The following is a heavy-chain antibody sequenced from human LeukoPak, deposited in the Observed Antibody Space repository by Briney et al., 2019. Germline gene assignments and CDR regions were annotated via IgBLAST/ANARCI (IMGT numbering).Heavy chain of an antibody. CDR1: GGTFSSYA. J-gene: IGHJ4*02. CDR3: ARDGYSYGWQAFFDY. CDR2: IIPIFGTA. V-gene: IGHV1-69*13. D-gene: IGHD5-18*01. Sequence: SVKVSCKASGGTFSSYAISWVRQAPGQGLEWMGGIIPIFGTANCAQKFQGRVTITADESTSTAYMELSSLRSEDTAVYYCARDGYSYGWQAFFDYWGQGTLVTVSS.